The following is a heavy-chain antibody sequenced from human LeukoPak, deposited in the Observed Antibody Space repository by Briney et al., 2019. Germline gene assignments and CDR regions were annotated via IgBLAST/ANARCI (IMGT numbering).Heavy chain of an antibody. CDR1: GFIFGSYS. V-gene: IGHV3-21*06. Sequence: GGSLRLSCSASGFIFGSYSMNWVRQAPGKGLEWVSCISSSSSSIYYADSMKGRFTISRDNAKNSLFLQVNSLRAEDTAVYYCARGYDSSSAYYWHFDLWGRGTLVTVSS. CDR2: ISSSSSSI. CDR3: ARGYDSSSAYYWHFDL. J-gene: IGHJ2*01. D-gene: IGHD3-22*01.